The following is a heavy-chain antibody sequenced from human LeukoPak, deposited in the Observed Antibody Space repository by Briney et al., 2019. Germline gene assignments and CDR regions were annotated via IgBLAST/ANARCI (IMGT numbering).Heavy chain of an antibody. J-gene: IGHJ5*02. CDR2: IYPADSDI. CDR1: GYSINNYW. CDR3: ARQEYCSGGSCYTWFDP. Sequence: GESLKISCKGSGYSINNYWIGWVRQMPGKGLEWMGIIYPADSDITYSPSFQGQVTISADKSISTASLQWSSLKASDTAMYYCARQEYCSGGSCYTWFDPWGQGTLVTVSS. V-gene: IGHV5-51*01. D-gene: IGHD2-15*01.